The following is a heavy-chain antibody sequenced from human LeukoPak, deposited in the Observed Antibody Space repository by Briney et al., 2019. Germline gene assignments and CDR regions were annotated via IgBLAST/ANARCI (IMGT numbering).Heavy chain of an antibody. D-gene: IGHD1-26*01. CDR1: GYTFTAYY. V-gene: IGHV1-2*02. CDR3: ARDVSVRGRMGNWFDP. CDR2: INPNSGDT. Sequence: ASVKVSCKASGYTFTAYYVHWVRRAPGQGLEWMGWINPNSGDTNYAQKLQGRVTMTRDTSISTAYMELSGLMSDDTALYYCARDVSVRGRMGNWFDPWGQGTLVTVSS. J-gene: IGHJ5*02.